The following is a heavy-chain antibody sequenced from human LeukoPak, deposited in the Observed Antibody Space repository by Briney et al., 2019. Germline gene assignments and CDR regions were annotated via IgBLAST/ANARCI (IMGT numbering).Heavy chain of an antibody. CDR3: AGGEEGGSYYVD. J-gene: IGHJ4*02. D-gene: IGHD1-26*01. CDR2: INPNTGGT. Sequence: ASVKVSCKASGYTFTGYYMHWVRQAPGQGLVWMGWINPNTGGTNYAQNFQGRVTMTRDTSISTAYMVLSSLRSDDTAVYYCAGGEEGGSYYVDWGQGTLVTVSS. V-gene: IGHV1-2*02. CDR1: GYTFTGYY.